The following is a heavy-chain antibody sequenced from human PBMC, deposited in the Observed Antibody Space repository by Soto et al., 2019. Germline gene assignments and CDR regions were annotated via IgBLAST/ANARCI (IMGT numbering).Heavy chain of an antibody. CDR3: TTNDAFDI. Sequence: GGSLRLSCAATGFTFSDVWMSWVHQAPGKGLEWVGRIKNIVGGRITDYAAPVKGRFTISRDDSKSTLYLQMSSLKIEDTAVYYCTTNDAFDIWGQGTMVTVSS. J-gene: IGHJ3*02. CDR2: IKNIVGGRIT. V-gene: IGHV3-15*01. CDR1: GFTFSDVW.